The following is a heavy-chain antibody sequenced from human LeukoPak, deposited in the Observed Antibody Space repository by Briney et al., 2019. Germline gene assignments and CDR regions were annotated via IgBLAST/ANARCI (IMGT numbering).Heavy chain of an antibody. Sequence: GGSLRLSCAASGFTFSTYSMNWVRQAPGKGLEWVSYISSSGSTIYYADSVKGRFTISRDNAKNSLYLQMSSLRAEDTAVYYCAELGITMIGGVWGKGTTVTISS. CDR1: GFTFSTYS. CDR3: AELGITMIGGV. CDR2: ISSSGSTI. V-gene: IGHV3-48*04. D-gene: IGHD3-10*02. J-gene: IGHJ6*04.